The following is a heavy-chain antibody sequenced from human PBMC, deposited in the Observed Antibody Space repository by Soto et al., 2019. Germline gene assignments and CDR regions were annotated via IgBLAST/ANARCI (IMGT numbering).Heavy chain of an antibody. Sequence: PGGSLRLSCAASGFTFSSYAMSWVRQAPGKGLEWVSAISGSGGSTYYADSVKGRFTISRDNSKNTLYLQMNSLRAEDTAVYYCAKHTTLVGATVDYYYGMDVWGQGTTVTVSS. J-gene: IGHJ6*02. D-gene: IGHD1-26*01. CDR1: GFTFSSYA. V-gene: IGHV3-23*01. CDR3: AKHTTLVGATVDYYYGMDV. CDR2: ISGSGGST.